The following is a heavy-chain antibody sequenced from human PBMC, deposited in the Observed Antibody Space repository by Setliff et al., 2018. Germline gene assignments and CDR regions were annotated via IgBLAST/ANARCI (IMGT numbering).Heavy chain of an antibody. CDR2: IYPGDSDT. CDR3: ARQARGYYYDSSGYYRASPGYYYMDV. D-gene: IGHD3-22*01. V-gene: IGHV5-51*01. CDR1: GYSFTSYW. J-gene: IGHJ6*03. Sequence: GESLKISCKGSGYSFTSYWIGWVRQMPGKGLEWMGIIYPGDSDTRYSPSFQVQVTISADKSISTAYLQWSSLKASDTAMYYCARQARGYYYDSSGYYRASPGYYYMDVWGKGTTVTVSS.